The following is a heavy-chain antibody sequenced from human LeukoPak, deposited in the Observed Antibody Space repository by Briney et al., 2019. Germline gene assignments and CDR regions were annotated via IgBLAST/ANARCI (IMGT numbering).Heavy chain of an antibody. V-gene: IGHV4-59*11. Sequence: SETLSLTCTVSGGSISSHYWSWIRQPPGKGLEWIGYIYYSGSTNYNPSLKSRVTISVDTSKNQFSLKLSSVTAADTAVCYCARVHYDSSGYNFDYWGQGTLVTVSS. CDR2: IYYSGST. J-gene: IGHJ4*02. CDR3: ARVHYDSSGYNFDY. D-gene: IGHD3-22*01. CDR1: GGSISSHY.